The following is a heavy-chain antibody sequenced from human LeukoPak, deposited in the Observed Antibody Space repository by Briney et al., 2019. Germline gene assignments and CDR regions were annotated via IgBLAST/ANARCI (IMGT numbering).Heavy chain of an antibody. CDR2: IYYSGST. CDR1: GGSICSGDYY. Sequence: SQTLSLTCTVSGGSICSGDYYWSWIRQPTGKGLEWIGYIYYSGSTYYNPSLKSRVTISVDTSKNQFSLKLSSVTAADTAVYYCARDIYGDSQFDYWGQGTLVTVSS. D-gene: IGHD4-17*01. V-gene: IGHV4-30-4*01. J-gene: IGHJ4*02. CDR3: ARDIYGDSQFDY.